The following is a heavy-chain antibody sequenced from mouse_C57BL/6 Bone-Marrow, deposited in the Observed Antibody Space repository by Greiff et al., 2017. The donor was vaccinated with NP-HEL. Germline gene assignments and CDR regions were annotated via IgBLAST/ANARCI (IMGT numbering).Heavy chain of an antibody. CDR1: GFTFSSYA. CDR2: ISDGGSYT. Sequence: EVKLMESGGGLVKPGGSLKLSCAASGFTFSSYAMSWVRQTPEKRLEWVATISDGGSYTYYPDNVKGRFTISRDNAKNNLYLQMSHLKSEDTAMYYCARESDPITTVVAPFDYWGQGTTLTVSS. CDR3: ARESDPITTVVAPFDY. D-gene: IGHD1-1*01. V-gene: IGHV5-4*01. J-gene: IGHJ2*01.